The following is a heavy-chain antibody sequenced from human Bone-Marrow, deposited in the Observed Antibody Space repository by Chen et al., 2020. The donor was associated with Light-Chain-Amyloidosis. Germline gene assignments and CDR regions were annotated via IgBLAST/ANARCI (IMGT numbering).Heavy chain of an antibody. V-gene: IGHV3-23*04. CDR3: ANHYDSSGYYYAPLDY. CDR2: ISGSGGST. J-gene: IGHJ4*02. Sequence: EVHLVESGGGLVQPGGSLRLSCAASGFTFSSYAMSWVRQAPGKGLEWVSAISGSGGSTYYADSVKGRFTISRDNSKNTLYLQMNSLRAEDTAVYYCANHYDSSGYYYAPLDYWGQGTLVTVSS. D-gene: IGHD3-22*01. CDR1: GFTFSSYA.